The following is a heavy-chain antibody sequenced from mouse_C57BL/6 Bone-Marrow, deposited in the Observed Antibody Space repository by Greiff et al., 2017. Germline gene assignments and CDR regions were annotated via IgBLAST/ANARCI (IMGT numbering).Heavy chain of an antibody. Sequence: QVQLQQSGAELMKPGASVKLSCKATGYTFTGYWIEWVKQRPGHGLEWIGEILPGSGSTNYNEKFKGKATFTADTPSNTAYMQLISLTTEDSAIYYCARKTYYSNCYAMDYWGQGTSVTVSS. CDR2: ILPGSGST. CDR3: ARKTYYSNCYAMDY. J-gene: IGHJ4*01. CDR1: GYTFTGYW. V-gene: IGHV1-9*01. D-gene: IGHD2-5*01.